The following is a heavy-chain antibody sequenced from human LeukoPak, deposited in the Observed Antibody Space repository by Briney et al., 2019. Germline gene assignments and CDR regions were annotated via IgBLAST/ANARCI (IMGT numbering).Heavy chain of an antibody. CDR3: AKGGYYYDSSGYLTTFDY. Sequence: GGSLRLSCAASRFTFSSYAMSWVRQAPGKGLEWVSAISGSGGSTYYADSVKGRFTISRDNSKNTLYLQMNSLRAEDTAVYYCAKGGYYYDSSGYLTTFDYWGQGTLVTVSS. D-gene: IGHD3-22*01. J-gene: IGHJ4*02. V-gene: IGHV3-23*01. CDR1: RFTFSSYA. CDR2: ISGSGGST.